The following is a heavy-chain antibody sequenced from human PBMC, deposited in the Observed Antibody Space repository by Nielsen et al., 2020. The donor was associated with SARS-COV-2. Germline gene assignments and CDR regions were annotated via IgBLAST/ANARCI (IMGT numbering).Heavy chain of an antibody. CDR2: IFHTGDT. D-gene: IGHD6-13*01. V-gene: IGHV4-4*02. J-gene: IGHJ5*02. CDR3: ARVIGSWYWFAP. CDR1: GGSITTSNW. Sequence: SETLSLTCAVSGGSITTSNWWTWVRQPPGKGLEWIGEIFHTGDTNYNSFLESRVTMSVDKSKNQFSLTLTSVTAADTAVYYCARVIGSWYWFAPWGQGTLVTVSS.